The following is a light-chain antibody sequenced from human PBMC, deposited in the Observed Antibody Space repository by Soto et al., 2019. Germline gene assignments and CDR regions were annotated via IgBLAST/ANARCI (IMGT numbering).Light chain of an antibody. CDR2: DAS. CDR3: QQRINWPPGWIT. CDR1: QSVSSY. V-gene: IGKV3-11*01. Sequence: EIVLTQSPATLSLSPGERATLSCRASQSVSSYLAWYQQKPGQAPRILIYDASNRATGIPARFSGSGSGTDFTLTISSLEPEDFAVYYCQQRINWPPGWITFGPGTKVDSK. J-gene: IGKJ3*01.